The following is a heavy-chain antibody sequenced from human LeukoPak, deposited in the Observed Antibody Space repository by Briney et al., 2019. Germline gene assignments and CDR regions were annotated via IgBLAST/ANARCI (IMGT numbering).Heavy chain of an antibody. D-gene: IGHD3-22*01. CDR1: GFPFTNYA. J-gene: IGHJ4*02. Sequence: GSLRLPCAASGFPFTNYAMTWVRQAPGKGLEWVSEISGSGTTIYYADSVKGRFPISRDNAKNSLYLQMNSLRAEDTAVYYCARHIYDSSGYSDYWGQGTLVTVSS. CDR3: ARHIYDSSGYSDY. CDR2: ISGSGTTI. V-gene: IGHV3-48*04.